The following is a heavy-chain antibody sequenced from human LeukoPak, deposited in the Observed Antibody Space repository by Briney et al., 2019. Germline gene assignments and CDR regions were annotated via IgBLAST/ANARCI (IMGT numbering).Heavy chain of an antibody. CDR2: INPNSGGT. J-gene: IGHJ4*02. Sequence: ASVKVSCKASGYTFTGYYMHWVRQAPGQGLEWMGWINPNSGGTNYAQKFQGRVTMTRDTSISTAYMELSRLRSDDTAVYYCASLYDSSDHFDYWGQETLVTVSS. D-gene: IGHD3-22*01. CDR1: GYTFTGYY. CDR3: ASLYDSSDHFDY. V-gene: IGHV1-2*02.